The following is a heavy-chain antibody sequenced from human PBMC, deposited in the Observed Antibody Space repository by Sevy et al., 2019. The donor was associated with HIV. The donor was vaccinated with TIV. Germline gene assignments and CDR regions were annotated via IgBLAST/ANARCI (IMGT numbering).Heavy chain of an antibody. CDR3: AGAPTAISFDF. D-gene: IGHD3-3*01. V-gene: IGHV3-11*01. CDR1: GFSLSDYY. J-gene: IGHJ4*02. Sequence: GGSLRLSCAGSGFSLSDYYMSWIRQAPGKGLEWISYISSSGTTRYYADSVRGRFTISKDNAKKSLYLQMNSLRAEDTAIYYCAGAPTAISFDFWGQGVLVTVSS. CDR2: ISSSGTTR.